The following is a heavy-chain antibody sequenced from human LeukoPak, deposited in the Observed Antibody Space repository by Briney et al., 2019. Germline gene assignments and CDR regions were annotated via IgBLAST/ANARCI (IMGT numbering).Heavy chain of an antibody. D-gene: IGHD4-11*01. Sequence: GATVKVSCKASGHTFSGYFIHWVRQAPGQGLEWMGRINPNTGYPNHAQNFQGRVTMTRDTSISTAYMELSRLTTDDTAVYFCARGQPYGNYNYFDSWGQGTLVTVSS. CDR3: ARGQPYGNYNYFDS. CDR1: GHTFSGYF. V-gene: IGHV1-2*06. J-gene: IGHJ5*01. CDR2: INPNTGYP.